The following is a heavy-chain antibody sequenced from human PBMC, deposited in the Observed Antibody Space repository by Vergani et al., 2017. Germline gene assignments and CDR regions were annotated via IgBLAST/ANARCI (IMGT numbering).Heavy chain of an antibody. J-gene: IGHJ4*02. D-gene: IGHD2-15*01. CDR3: ASSIGYCTSGSCRPYYFDL. CDR1: GYIFKNYY. CDR2: VNFVTGAA. V-gene: IGHV1-46*02. Sequence: QVQLVQSGAAVKKPGASAKVSCTASGYIFKNYYMHWLRLAPGQGFQWMGVVNFVTGAATSPQKFEGRITMNRDTSTATFYMDLSSLKYEDTAIYYCASSIGYCTSGSCRPYYFDLWGQGTLVTVSS.